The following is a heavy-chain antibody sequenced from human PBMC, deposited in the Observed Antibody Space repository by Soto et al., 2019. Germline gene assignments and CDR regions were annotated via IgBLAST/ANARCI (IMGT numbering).Heavy chain of an antibody. CDR2: MNSKTGNT. D-gene: IGHD6-19*01. CDR1: GYIFVNYD. V-gene: IGHV1-8*01. J-gene: IGHJ4*02. Sequence: QGQLVQSGAEVKQPGASVRVSCKASGYIFVNYDINWVRQATTGQGLEWMGWMNSKTGNTGYEQKFQGRVTLTRDTSVSTAYMELSSLTSDETAVYYCARGRHNSGWDVDYWGQGTLVTVSS. CDR3: ARGRHNSGWDVDY.